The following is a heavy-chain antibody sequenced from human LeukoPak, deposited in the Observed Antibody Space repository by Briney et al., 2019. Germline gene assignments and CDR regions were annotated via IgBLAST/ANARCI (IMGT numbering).Heavy chain of an antibody. Sequence: KPSETLSLTCTVSGGSISSSSYYWGWIRQPPGKGLEWIGSIYHSGSTYYNPSLKSRVTISVDTSKNQFSLKLSSVTAADTAVYYCARVSIAVAGAKGYWFDPWGQGTLVTVSS. CDR2: IYHSGST. CDR3: ARVSIAVAGAKGYWFDP. V-gene: IGHV4-39*07. CDR1: GGSISSSSYY. J-gene: IGHJ5*02. D-gene: IGHD6-19*01.